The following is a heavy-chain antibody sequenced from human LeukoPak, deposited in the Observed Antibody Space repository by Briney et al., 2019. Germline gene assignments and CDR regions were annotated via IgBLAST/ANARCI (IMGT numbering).Heavy chain of an antibody. Sequence: PGGSLRLSCAASGFTFSDYYMSWLRQAPGKGLEWASYISSSGSTIYYADSVKGRFTISGDNAKNSLYLQMNSLRAEDTAVYYCVRTRSYRPFGYWGQGTLVTVSS. CDR3: VRTRSYRPFGY. D-gene: IGHD2-15*01. CDR2: ISSSGSTI. J-gene: IGHJ4*02. CDR1: GFTFSDYY. V-gene: IGHV3-11*01.